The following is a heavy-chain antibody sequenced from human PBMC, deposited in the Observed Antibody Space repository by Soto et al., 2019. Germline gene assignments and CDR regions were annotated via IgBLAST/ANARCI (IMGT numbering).Heavy chain of an antibody. D-gene: IGHD3-3*01. J-gene: IGHJ6*02. CDR2: INSDGSST. V-gene: IGHV3-74*01. CDR3: ARVVYDFWSGYYYVGGMDV. Sequence: GSVRLSCAASGFTFSSYCMHWVRQAPWKGLLWVSRINSDGSSTSYADSVKGRFTISRDNAKNTLYLQMNSLRAEDTAVYYCARVVYDFWSGYYYVGGMDVWGQGTTV. CDR1: GFTFSSYC.